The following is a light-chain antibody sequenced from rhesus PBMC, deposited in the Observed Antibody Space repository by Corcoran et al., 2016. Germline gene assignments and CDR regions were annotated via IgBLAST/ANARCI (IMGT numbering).Light chain of an antibody. J-gene: IGKJ4*01. CDR3: QQGNSNPLT. V-gene: IGKV1-32*02. CDR1: QGISSY. CDR2: YTN. Sequence: DIQMSQSPSSLSASVGDRVTITCRASQGISSYLNWYKQKPGKAPNLLIYYTNSLASGVPSRFSGSGSGTEVTLTISSLQPEDFATYYCQQGNSNPLTFGGGTRVELK.